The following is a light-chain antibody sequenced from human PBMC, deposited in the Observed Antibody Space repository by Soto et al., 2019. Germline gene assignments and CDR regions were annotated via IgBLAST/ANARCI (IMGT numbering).Light chain of an antibody. Sequence: QPVLTQPPSVSGAPGQRVTISCTGNNSNLGAGYDVHWYQQLPGAAPKLVIFGNRNRPSGVPERFSGSKSGNTASLTISGLQAEDEADYYCISYTSSGLYVFGTGTKLTVL. V-gene: IGLV1-40*01. CDR2: GNR. J-gene: IGLJ1*01. CDR1: NSNLGAGYD. CDR3: ISYTSSGLYV.